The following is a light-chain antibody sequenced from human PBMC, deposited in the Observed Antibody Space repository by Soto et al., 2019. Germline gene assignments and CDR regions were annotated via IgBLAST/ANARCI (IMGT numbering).Light chain of an antibody. Sequence: DIQMTQSPSTLSASVGDRVTITCRASQTISTWLAWYQQKPGKAPNLLIYKASSLESGVPSRFSGSGSGTEFTLTISSLQPGDFGTYYCQQYNSYPLTFGGGTKVEIK. CDR1: QTISTW. CDR3: QQYNSYPLT. V-gene: IGKV1-5*03. J-gene: IGKJ4*01. CDR2: KAS.